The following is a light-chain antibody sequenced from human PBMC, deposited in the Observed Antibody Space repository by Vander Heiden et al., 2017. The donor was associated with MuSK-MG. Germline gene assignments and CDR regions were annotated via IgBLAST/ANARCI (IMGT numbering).Light chain of an antibody. CDR2: GAF. V-gene: IGKV3-20*01. Sequence: EIVLTQSPGTLSLPPGERATLSCRASQSVSTTYLAWYQQKPGQAPRLLIYGAFSRAPRVPDRFSCSWFRTDFTLTISRLDPEDFAVYFCQHYGSSRSTFGQGTKLESK. CDR3: QHYGSSRST. J-gene: IGKJ2*01. CDR1: QSVSTTY.